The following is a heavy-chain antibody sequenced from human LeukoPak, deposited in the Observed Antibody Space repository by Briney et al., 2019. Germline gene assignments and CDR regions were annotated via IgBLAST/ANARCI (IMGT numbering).Heavy chain of an antibody. CDR3: GRVGATSWDFDY. CDR2: INHSGST. CDR1: GGSFSGYY. J-gene: IGHJ4*02. Sequence: SETLSLTCAVYGGSFSGYYWSWIRQPPGKGLEWIGEINHSGSTNYNPSLKSRVTISVDTSKNQFSLKLSPVTAADTAVYYCGRVGATSWDFDYWGQGTLVTVSS. V-gene: IGHV4-34*01. D-gene: IGHD1-26*01.